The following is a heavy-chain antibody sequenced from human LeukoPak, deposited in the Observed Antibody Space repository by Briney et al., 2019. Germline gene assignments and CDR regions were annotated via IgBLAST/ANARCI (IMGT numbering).Heavy chain of an antibody. CDR3: AIPTCSGSGYCSTSDPFHT. D-gene: IGHD2-2*03. CDR2: ISGSGGRT. CDR1: GFTFDNYG. Sequence: GGSLRLSCAASGFTFDNYGIGWVRLAPGKGLEWVSGISGSGGRTYYADSVKGRFTISRDNSKNTLFLQLNSLGVEDTATYYCAIPTCSGSGYCSTSDPFHTWGQGTMVTVSS. J-gene: IGHJ3*02. V-gene: IGHV3-23*01.